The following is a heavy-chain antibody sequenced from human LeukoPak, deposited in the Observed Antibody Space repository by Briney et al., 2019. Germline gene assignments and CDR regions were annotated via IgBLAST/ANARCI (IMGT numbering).Heavy chain of an antibody. CDR1: GGTFSSYA. CDR2: IIPIFGTA. CDR3: ARDDIVVVPAALRKFDP. J-gene: IGHJ5*02. D-gene: IGHD2-2*01. Sequence: GASVKVSCKASGGTFSSYAISWVRQAPGQGLEWMGGIIPIFGTANYAQKFQGRVTITADESTSTAYMELSSLRSEDTAVYYCARDDIVVVPAALRKFDPWGQGTLVTVSS. V-gene: IGHV1-69*13.